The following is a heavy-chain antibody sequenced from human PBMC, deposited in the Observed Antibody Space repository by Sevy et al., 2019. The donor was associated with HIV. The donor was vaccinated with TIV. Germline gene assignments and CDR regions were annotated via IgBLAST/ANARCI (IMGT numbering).Heavy chain of an antibody. Sequence: ASVKVSCKVSGDTLAKFSIHWVRQAPGKGLEWMTSFDPEDGDPEDGKTIYAQKFLGRVTMTEDTSTDTTYMELSSLRSDDTVVYYCATTTDYYDRSGYPFDYWGQGTLVTVSS. CDR1: GDTLAKFS. CDR3: ATTTDYYDRSGYPFDY. J-gene: IGHJ4*02. V-gene: IGHV1-24*01. D-gene: IGHD3-22*01. CDR2: FDPEDGDPEDGKT.